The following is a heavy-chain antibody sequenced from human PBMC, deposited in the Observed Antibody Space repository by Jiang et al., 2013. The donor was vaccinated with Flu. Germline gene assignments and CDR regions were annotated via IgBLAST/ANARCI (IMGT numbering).Heavy chain of an antibody. CDR1: GFTFSSYG. Sequence: VVQPGRSLRLSCAASGFTFSSYGMHWVRQAPGKGLEWVAVISYDGSNKYYADSVKGRFTISRDNSKNTLYLQMNSLRAEDTAVYYCAKGRGGVVVVVAAFDYWGQGTLVTVSS. D-gene: IGHD2-15*01. CDR2: ISYDGSNK. V-gene: IGHV3-30*18. CDR3: AKGRGGVVVVVAAFDY. J-gene: IGHJ4*02.